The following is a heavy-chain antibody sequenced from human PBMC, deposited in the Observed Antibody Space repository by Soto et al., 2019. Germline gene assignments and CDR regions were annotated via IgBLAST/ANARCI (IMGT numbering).Heavy chain of an antibody. J-gene: IGHJ4*02. CDR2: IYYSGST. D-gene: IGHD2-15*01. CDR3: ASLGYCSGGSCYYDDY. Sequence: QVQLQESGPGLVKPSQTLSLTCTVSGGSISSGDYYWSWIRQPPGKGLEWIGYIYYSGSTYYNPSLKSRVTISVDTSKNQFSLKLSSVTAADTAVYYCASLGYCSGGSCYYDDYWGQGTLVTVSS. V-gene: IGHV4-30-4*01. CDR1: GGSISSGDYY.